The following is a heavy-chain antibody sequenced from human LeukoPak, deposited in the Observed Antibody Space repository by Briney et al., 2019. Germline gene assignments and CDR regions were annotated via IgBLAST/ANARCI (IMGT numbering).Heavy chain of an antibody. CDR3: ESHRSGWLQPPYYYYYYMDV. J-gene: IGHJ6*03. V-gene: IGHV1-69*05. Sequence: PVASVKVSCKASGGTFSSYAISWVRQAPGQGLEWMGGIIPIFGTANYAQKFQGRVTITTDESTSTAYMELSSLRSEDTAVYYCESHRSGWLQPPYYYYYYMDVWGKGTTVTVSS. D-gene: IGHD5-24*01. CDR1: GGTFSSYA. CDR2: IIPIFGTA.